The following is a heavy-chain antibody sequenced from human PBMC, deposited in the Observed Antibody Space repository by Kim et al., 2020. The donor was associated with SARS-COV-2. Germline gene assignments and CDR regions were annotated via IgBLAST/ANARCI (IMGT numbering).Heavy chain of an antibody. CDR1: GFTFNNAW. J-gene: IGHJ5*02. Sequence: GGSLRLSCTASGFTFNNAWMSWVRQAPGKGLEWVARIKSKTDGGTTDYAAPVKGRFTISRDDSKNTLFLQMNSLKTEDTAVYYCTTGVGRTWGQGTLVTVSS. D-gene: IGHD3-3*01. CDR3: TTGVGRT. V-gene: IGHV3-15*01. CDR2: IKSKTDGGTT.